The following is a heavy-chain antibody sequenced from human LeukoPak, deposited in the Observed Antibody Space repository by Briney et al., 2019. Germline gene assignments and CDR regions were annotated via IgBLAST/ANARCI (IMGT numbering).Heavy chain of an antibody. CDR3: AREGDILTSHYYYYYMDV. Sequence: ASVKVSCKASGYTFTSYGISWVRQAPGQGLEWMGWISAYNGNTNYAQKLQGRVTMATDTSTSTAYMELRSLRSDDTAVYYCAREGDILTSHYYYYYMDVWGKGTTVTVSS. CDR2: ISAYNGNT. CDR1: GYTFTSYG. D-gene: IGHD3-9*01. V-gene: IGHV1-18*01. J-gene: IGHJ6*03.